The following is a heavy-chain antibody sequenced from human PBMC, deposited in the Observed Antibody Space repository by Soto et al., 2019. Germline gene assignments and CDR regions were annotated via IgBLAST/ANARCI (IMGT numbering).Heavy chain of an antibody. V-gene: IGHV3-74*01. CDR3: AREFCSGGNCYTYYFDP. D-gene: IGHD2-15*01. CDR1: GLTFNRYW. Sequence: GGSLRLSCAASGLTFNRYWMHWVRHAPGKGLVWVSHINTDGSNTNYGDSVKGRFTISRDNAKSTLFLQMNSLRDEDTAVYSCAREFCSGGNCYTYYFDPWGQGIPVTVSS. CDR2: INTDGSNT. J-gene: IGHJ5*02.